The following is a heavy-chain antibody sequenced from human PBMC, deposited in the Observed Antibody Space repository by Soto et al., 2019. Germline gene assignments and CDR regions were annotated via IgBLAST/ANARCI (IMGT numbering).Heavy chain of an antibody. J-gene: IGHJ6*02. Sequence: ASGKVSCEASGGTFSSYAISWVRQAPGQGLEWMGGIIPIFGTANYAQKFQGRVTITADKSTSTAYMELSSLRSEDTAVYYCARGYYYDSSGYYYYYGMDVWGQGTTVTFSS. V-gene: IGHV1-69*06. D-gene: IGHD3-22*01. CDR1: GGTFSSYA. CDR3: ARGYYYDSSGYYYYYGMDV. CDR2: IIPIFGTA.